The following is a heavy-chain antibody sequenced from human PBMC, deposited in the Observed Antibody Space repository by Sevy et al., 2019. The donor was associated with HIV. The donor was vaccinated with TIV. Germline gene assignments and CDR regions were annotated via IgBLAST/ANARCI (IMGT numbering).Heavy chain of an antibody. CDR3: AREGLYYYDSSGYYYENWFDP. CDR2: IYTRGST. CDR1: GGSISSYY. D-gene: IGHD3-22*01. Sequence: SETLSLTCTVSGGSISSYYWSWIRQPAGKGLEGIGRIYTRGSTNYNPSLKSRVTMSVDTSKNQFSLKLSSVTAADTAVYYCAREGLYYYDSSGYYYENWFDPWGQGTLVTVSS. J-gene: IGHJ5*02. V-gene: IGHV4-4*07.